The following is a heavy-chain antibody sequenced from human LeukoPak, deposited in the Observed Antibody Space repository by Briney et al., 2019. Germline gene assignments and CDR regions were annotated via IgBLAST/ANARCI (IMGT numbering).Heavy chain of an antibody. CDR2: IYPGDSDT. Sequence: GESLKISCKGSGYSFTSYWIGWVRQMPGKGLEWMGIIYPGDSDTRYSPSFQGQVTISADKSISTPYLQWSSLKASDTAMYYCARLIPYYYDSSGYYYFDYWGQGTLVTVSS. CDR1: GYSFTSYW. J-gene: IGHJ4*02. D-gene: IGHD3-22*01. V-gene: IGHV5-51*01. CDR3: ARLIPYYYDSSGYYYFDY.